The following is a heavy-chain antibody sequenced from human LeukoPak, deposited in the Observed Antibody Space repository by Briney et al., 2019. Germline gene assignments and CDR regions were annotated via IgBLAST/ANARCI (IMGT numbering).Heavy chain of an antibody. CDR3: AKQGGLRSYAAGSWFDP. D-gene: IGHD1-26*01. V-gene: IGHV3-33*06. CDR1: GFTFSNYG. J-gene: IGHJ5*02. Sequence: GGSLRLSCAASGFTFSNYGMHWVRQAPGKGLEWVAVIWYEGTNIYYADSVKGRFTISRDNSKNTLYLQMNSLRAEDTAVYYCAKQGGLRSYAAGSWFDPWGQGTLVTVSS. CDR2: IWYEGTNI.